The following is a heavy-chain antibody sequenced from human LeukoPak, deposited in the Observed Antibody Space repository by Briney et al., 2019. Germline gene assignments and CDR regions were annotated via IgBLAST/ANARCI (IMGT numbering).Heavy chain of an antibody. CDR3: ARAHRRLTTRYYYYYYGMDV. CDR1: GGSFSGYY. V-gene: IGHV4-34*01. J-gene: IGHJ6*02. CDR2: INHSGST. Sequence: PSETLSLTCAVYGGSFSGYYWSWIRQPPGKGLEWIGEINHSGSTNYNPSLKSRVTISVDTSKNQFSLKLSSVTAADTAVYYCARAHRRLTTRYYYYYYGMDVWGQGTTVTVSS. D-gene: IGHD1-14*01.